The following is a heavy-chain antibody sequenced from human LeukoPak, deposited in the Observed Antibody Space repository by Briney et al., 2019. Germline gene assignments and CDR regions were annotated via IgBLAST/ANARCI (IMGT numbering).Heavy chain of an antibody. CDR2: ISSSSSTI. Sequence: PGGSLRLSCAASGFTFSSYSMNWVRQAPGKGREWVSYISSSSSTIYYADSVKGRFTISRDNAKNSLYLQMNSLRAEDTAVYYCARDYYDSSGYNYFDYLGQGTLVTLSS. CDR3: ARDYYDSSGYNYFDY. J-gene: IGHJ4*02. CDR1: GFTFSSYS. D-gene: IGHD3-22*01. V-gene: IGHV3-48*01.